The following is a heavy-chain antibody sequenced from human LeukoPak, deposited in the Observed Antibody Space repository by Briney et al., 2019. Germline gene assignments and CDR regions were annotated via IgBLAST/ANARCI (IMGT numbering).Heavy chain of an antibody. CDR3: ANIRWIIDYYMDV. J-gene: IGHJ6*03. CDR2: FYYSGST. Sequence: SETLSLTCTVSDYSISSGYGYYWGWIRQPPGKGLEWIGSFYYSGSTYYNPSLKSRITISADTSKNQFSLNVSSVTAADTAVYYCANIRWIIDYYMDVWGKGTTVIVSS. V-gene: IGHV4-38-2*02. D-gene: IGHD2-2*03. CDR1: DYSISSGYGYY.